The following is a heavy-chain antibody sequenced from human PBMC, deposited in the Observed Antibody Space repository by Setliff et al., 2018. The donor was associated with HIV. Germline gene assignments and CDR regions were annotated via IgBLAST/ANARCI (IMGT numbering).Heavy chain of an antibody. V-gene: IGHV4-39*01. CDR2: IYFSGST. CDR1: GGSISSSSHY. CDR3: ARPRYTYGTPPAFDI. J-gene: IGHJ3*02. D-gene: IGHD5-18*01. Sequence: PSETLSLTCTVSGGSISSSSHYWGWIRQPPGKGLEWIGSIYFSGSTYYNPSPKSRVTISVGTSKNQFSLKLSSVTAADTAVYYCARPRYTYGTPPAFDIWGRGTVVTVSS.